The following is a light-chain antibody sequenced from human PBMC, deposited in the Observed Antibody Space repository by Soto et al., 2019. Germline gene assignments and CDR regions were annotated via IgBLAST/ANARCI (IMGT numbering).Light chain of an antibody. Sequence: DIQMTQSPSTLSVSVLDIVTITFLASQTISSWLAWYQQKPGKAPKLLIYKASTLKSGVPSGFSGSGSGTEFTLTISSLQPDDFATYYCQHYNSYSEAFGQGTKVDIK. J-gene: IGKJ1*01. V-gene: IGKV1-5*03. CDR1: QTISSW. CDR2: KAS. CDR3: QHYNSYSEA.